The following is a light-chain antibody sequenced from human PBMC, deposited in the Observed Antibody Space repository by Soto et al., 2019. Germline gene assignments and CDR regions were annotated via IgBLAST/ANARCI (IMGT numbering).Light chain of an antibody. V-gene: IGLV2-11*01. J-gene: IGLJ1*01. CDR1: SSDVGTYNF. CDR3: CLYAGGYTHV. CDR2: DVV. Sequence: QSALTQPRSVSGSPGQSVTISCTGTSSDVGTYNFVSWYQQHPGTAPKLIIYDVVKRPSGVPDRFSGSKSGNTAYLTISRLQTEDEADYHCCLYAGGYTHVFGTGTKVTVL.